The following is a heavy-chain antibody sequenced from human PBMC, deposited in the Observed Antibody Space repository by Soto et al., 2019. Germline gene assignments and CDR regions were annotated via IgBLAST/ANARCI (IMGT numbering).Heavy chain of an antibody. CDR2: IVVGSGNT. J-gene: IGHJ6*02. CDR3: AADQEVAARPYRYYGMDV. D-gene: IGHD6-6*01. CDR1: GFTFTSSA. V-gene: IGHV1-58*01. Sequence: SVKVSCKASGFTFTSSAVQWVRQARGQRLEWIGWIVVGSGNTNYAQKFQERVTITRDMSTSTAYMELSSLRSEDTAVYYCAADQEVAARPYRYYGMDVWGQGTTVT.